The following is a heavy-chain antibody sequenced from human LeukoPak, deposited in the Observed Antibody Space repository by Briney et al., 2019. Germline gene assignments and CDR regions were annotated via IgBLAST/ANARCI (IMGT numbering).Heavy chain of an antibody. D-gene: IGHD5-24*01. CDR2: ISYSGNT. Sequence: PSQTLSLTCTVSGGSISSGAYYWSWIRQHPGKGLEWIGYISYSGNTYYNPSLKSRVTISVDTSKNRFSLKLSSVTAADTAVYYCARQGDGYNLDYWGQGTLVTVSS. V-gene: IGHV4-30-4*08. CDR3: ARQGDGYNLDY. CDR1: GGSISSGAYY. J-gene: IGHJ4*02.